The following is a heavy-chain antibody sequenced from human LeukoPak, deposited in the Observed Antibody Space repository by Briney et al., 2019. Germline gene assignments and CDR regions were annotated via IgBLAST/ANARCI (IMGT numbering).Heavy chain of an antibody. CDR2: IYPGDSDT. J-gene: IGHJ4*02. D-gene: IGHD3-22*01. V-gene: IGHV5-51*01. CDR1: GYSFTSYC. CDR3: ASRVDYYDSTPGFDY. Sequence: GESLKISCKGSGYSFTSYCIGWVRQMPGKGLEWMGIIYPGDSDTRYSPSFQGQVTISADKSISTAYLQWSSLKASDTAMYYCASRVDYYDSTPGFDYWGQGTLVTVSS.